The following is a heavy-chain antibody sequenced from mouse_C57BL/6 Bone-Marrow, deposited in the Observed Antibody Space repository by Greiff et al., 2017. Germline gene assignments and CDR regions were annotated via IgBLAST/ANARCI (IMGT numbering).Heavy chain of an antibody. J-gene: IGHJ2*01. V-gene: IGHV1-82*01. CDR2: IYPGDGDT. CDR3: ARTPYYYGSPYYFDY. CDR1: GYAFSSSW. Sequence: VQLQQSGAELMKPGASVKISCKASGYAFSSSWMNWVKQRPGKGLEWIGRIYPGDGDTNYNGKFKGKATLTADKSSSTAYMQLSSLTSEDSAVYFCARTPYYYGSPYYFDYWGQGTTLTVSS. D-gene: IGHD1-1*01.